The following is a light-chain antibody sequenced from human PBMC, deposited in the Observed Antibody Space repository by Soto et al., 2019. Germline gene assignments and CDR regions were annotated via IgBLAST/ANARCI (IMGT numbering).Light chain of an antibody. CDR1: SSDVGGYNY. CDR3: SSYTCSSTLVV. Sequence: QSALTQPASVSGSPGQSITISCTGTSSDVGGYNYVSWYQQHPGKAPKLMIYDVSNRPSGVSNRFSGSKSGNTASLTISGLQAEDEADYYCSSYTCSSTLVVFGTGTKVTVL. J-gene: IGLJ1*01. CDR2: DVS. V-gene: IGLV2-14*01.